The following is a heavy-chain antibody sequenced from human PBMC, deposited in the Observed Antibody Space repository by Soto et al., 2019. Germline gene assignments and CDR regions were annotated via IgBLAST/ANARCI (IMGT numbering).Heavy chain of an antibody. J-gene: IGHJ6*02. Sequence: GGSLRLSCAASGFTFSSYSMNWVRQAPGKGLKWVSYISSSSSTIYYADSVKGRFTISRDNAKNSLYLQMNSLRDEDTAVYYCARDLPRYYDILTGPIYYYGMDVWGQGTTVTVSS. CDR1: GFTFSSYS. V-gene: IGHV3-48*02. D-gene: IGHD3-9*01. CDR3: ARDLPRYYDILTGPIYYYGMDV. CDR2: ISSSSSTI.